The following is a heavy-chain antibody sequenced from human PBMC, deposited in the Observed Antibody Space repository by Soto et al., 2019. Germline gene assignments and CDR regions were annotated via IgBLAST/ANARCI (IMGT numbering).Heavy chain of an antibody. CDR2: IYHSGST. CDR1: GGSISSYY. Sequence: PSETLSLTCTVSGGSISSYYWSWIRQPPGKGLEWIGYIYHSGSTYYNPSLKSRVTISVDRSKNQFSLKLSSVTAADTAVYYCARMAWIQRYFDYWGQGTLVTVPQ. D-gene: IGHD5-18*01. J-gene: IGHJ4*02. V-gene: IGHV4-59*04. CDR3: ARMAWIQRYFDY.